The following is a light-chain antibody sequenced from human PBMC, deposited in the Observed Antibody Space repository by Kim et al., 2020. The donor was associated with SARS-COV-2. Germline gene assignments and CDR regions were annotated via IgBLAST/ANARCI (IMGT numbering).Light chain of an antibody. CDR3: QQFGTSYI. CDR2: AAS. CDR1: QSVTSTS. V-gene: IGKV3-20*01. Sequence: EIVLTQSPGTLSLSPGDRATLSCRASQSVTSTSLAWYQQKPGQAPRLLIYAASSRATGIPDRFSGSGSGTDFTLTISRLEPEDFAVYYCQQFGTSYIFGQGTKLEI. J-gene: IGKJ2*01.